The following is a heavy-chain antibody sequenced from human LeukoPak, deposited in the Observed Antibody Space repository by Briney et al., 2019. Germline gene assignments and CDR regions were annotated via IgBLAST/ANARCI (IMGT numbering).Heavy chain of an antibody. J-gene: IGHJ4*02. CDR2: ISAYNGNT. D-gene: IGHD3-10*01. CDR1: GYTFTSYG. Sequence: ASVKVSCKASGYTFTSYGISWVRQAPGQGLEWMGWISAYNGNTNYAQKLQGRVTMTTDTSTSPAYMELRSLSSDDTAVYYCATDRYDSGTYWVYWGQGTLVTVSS. CDR3: ATDRYDSGTYWVY. V-gene: IGHV1-18*01.